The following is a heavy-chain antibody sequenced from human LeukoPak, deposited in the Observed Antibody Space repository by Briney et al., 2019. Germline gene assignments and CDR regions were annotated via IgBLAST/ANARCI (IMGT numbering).Heavy chain of an antibody. Sequence: GGSLRLSCAASGFTVSSYGMNWVRQAPGKGLEWVSAISGSGGSSYYADSVKGRFTISRDNSKNTLSLQMNNLRAEDTAAYFCAKIIDSAGISYWGQGTLVTVSS. CDR2: ISGSGGSS. V-gene: IGHV3-23*01. D-gene: IGHD6-13*01. CDR3: AKIIDSAGISY. J-gene: IGHJ4*02. CDR1: GFTVSSYG.